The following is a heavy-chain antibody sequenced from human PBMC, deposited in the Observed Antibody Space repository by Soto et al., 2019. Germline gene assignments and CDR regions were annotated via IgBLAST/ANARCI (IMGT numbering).Heavy chain of an antibody. D-gene: IGHD6-6*01. CDR1: GFTFDDYT. V-gene: IGHV3-43*01. J-gene: IGHJ6*02. Sequence: PVGSLRLSCAASGFTFDDYTMHWVRQAPGKGLEWVSLISWDGGSTYYADSVKGRFTISRDNSKNSLYLQMNSLRTEDTALYYCAKNAGSSSSVYYYGMDVWGQGTTVTVSS. CDR3: AKNAGSSSSVYYYGMDV. CDR2: ISWDGGST.